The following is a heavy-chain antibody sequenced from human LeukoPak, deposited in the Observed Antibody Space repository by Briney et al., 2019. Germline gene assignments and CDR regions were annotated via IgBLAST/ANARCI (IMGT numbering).Heavy chain of an antibody. V-gene: IGHV1-3*04. CDR2: VHTANGDT. CDR3: AVDSGGPLHH. Sequence: GASVKVSCKTSGYNFTSCPIHWVRQAPGQGLEWMGWVHTANGDTKYSQRFQGRVTTSKDTSATTAYMELSSLRFEDTAVYYCAVDSGGPLHHWGQGTLVTVSS. J-gene: IGHJ4*02. CDR1: GYNFTSCP. D-gene: IGHD3-10*01.